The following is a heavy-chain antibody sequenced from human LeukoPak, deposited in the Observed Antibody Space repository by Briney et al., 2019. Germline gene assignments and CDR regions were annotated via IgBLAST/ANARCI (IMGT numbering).Heavy chain of an antibody. CDR3: ERAGWYDAFEI. V-gene: IGHV1-2*06. CDR2: SNPNSGGK. J-gene: IGHJ3*02. Sequence: ASVKVSCTASGYTFTGYYMHWVRQAPGQGLEWMGRSNPNSGGKNYAQKFQGRVTRTRHTSISTAYMELSRLRSDDQTEYYSERAGWYDAFEIWG. CDR1: GYTFTGYY. D-gene: IGHD2-15*01.